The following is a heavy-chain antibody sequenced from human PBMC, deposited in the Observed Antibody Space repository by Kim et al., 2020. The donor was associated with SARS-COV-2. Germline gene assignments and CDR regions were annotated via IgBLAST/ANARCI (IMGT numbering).Heavy chain of an antibody. CDR2: ISSSSSTI. CDR3: ARMDLSSGWYAGARPSYGMDV. J-gene: IGHJ6*02. D-gene: IGHD6-19*01. Sequence: GGSLRLSCAASGFTFSSYSMNWVRQAPGKGLEWVSYISSSSSTIYYADSVKGRFTISRDNAKNSLYLQMNSLRAEDTAVYYCARMDLSSGWYAGARPSYGMDVWGQGTTVTVSS. CDR1: GFTFSSYS. V-gene: IGHV3-48*04.